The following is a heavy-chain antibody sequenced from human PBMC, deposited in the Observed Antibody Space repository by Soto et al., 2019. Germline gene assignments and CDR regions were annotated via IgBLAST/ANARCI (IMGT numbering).Heavy chain of an antibody. CDR2: IYYSGST. Sequence: QVQLQESGPGLVKPSQTLSLTCTVSGGSISSGGYYWSWIRQHPVKGLEWIGYIYYSGSTYYNPSLKSRVTISVDTSKNQFSLKLSSVTAADTAVDYCARDGSNYYDSSNWGQGTLVTVSS. D-gene: IGHD3-22*01. V-gene: IGHV4-31*03. CDR1: GGSISSGGYY. CDR3: ARDGSNYYDSSN. J-gene: IGHJ4*02.